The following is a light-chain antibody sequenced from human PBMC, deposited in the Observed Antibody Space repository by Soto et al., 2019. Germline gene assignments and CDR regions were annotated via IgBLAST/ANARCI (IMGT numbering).Light chain of an antibody. V-gene: IGLV2-14*01. CDR3: SSYTSSSTLYV. J-gene: IGLJ1*01. Sequence: QSALTQPASVSGAPGQSITISCTGTSSDVGAYNYVSWYQQHPGKAPKLMIYDVSNRPSGVSNRFSGYKSGNTASLTISGLQAEDEADYYCSSYTSSSTLYVFGTGTKLTV. CDR2: DVS. CDR1: SSDVGAYNY.